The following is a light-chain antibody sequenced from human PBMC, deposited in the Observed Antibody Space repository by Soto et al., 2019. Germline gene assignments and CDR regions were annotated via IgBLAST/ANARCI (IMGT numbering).Light chain of an antibody. CDR3: QQYNNFPWT. J-gene: IGKJ1*01. CDR1: QTINSW. CDR2: TAS. V-gene: IGKV1-5*03. Sequence: DIQISQSPSALSASVGDSVTITCRASQTINSWLAWYQQKPGKAPNLLIYTASTLESGVPSRFSGSRSGTEFTLTISSLQPDDVATYYCQQYNNFPWTFGQGTKVDIK.